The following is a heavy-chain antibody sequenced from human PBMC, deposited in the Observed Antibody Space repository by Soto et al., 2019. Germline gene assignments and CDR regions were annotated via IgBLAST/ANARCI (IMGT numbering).Heavy chain of an antibody. CDR1: GASISTYY. CDR3: ARLGAYYQSLDP. J-gene: IGHJ5*02. CDR2: IYYSGTT. D-gene: IGHD2-21*01. V-gene: IGHV4-59*08. Sequence: PSETLSLTCTVSGASISTYYWSWIRQPPGKGLEWIGYIYYSGTTSYNPSLKSRVTLSLETSKSQFSLRMSSVTASDTAVYYCARLGAYYQSLDPWGQGTLVTVSS.